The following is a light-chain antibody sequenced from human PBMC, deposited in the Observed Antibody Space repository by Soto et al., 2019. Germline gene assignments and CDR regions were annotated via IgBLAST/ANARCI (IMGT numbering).Light chain of an antibody. J-gene: IGKJ5*01. CDR1: QSISTY. V-gene: IGKV1-39*01. CDR3: QQTYSSPIT. Sequence: DIQMTQSPSSLSASVGDRVTITCRASQSISTYLNWYQQKPGKAPKLLIYAASSLQSGVPSRFSGSGSGTDFTLTFSSLQPEDFVTYYCQQTYSSPITFGQGTRLDIK. CDR2: AAS.